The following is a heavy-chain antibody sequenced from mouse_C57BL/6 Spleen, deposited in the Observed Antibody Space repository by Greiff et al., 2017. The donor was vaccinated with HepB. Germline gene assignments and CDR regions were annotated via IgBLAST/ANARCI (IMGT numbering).Heavy chain of an antibody. D-gene: IGHD2-4*01. V-gene: IGHV1-77*01. Sequence: QVQLQQSGAELVKPGASVKISCKASGYTFTDYYINWVKQRPGQGLEWIGKIGPGSGSTYYNEKFKGKATLTADKSSSTAYMQLSSLTYEDSAVYFCTYDYDPWFAYWGQGTLVTVSA. CDR2: IGPGSGST. CDR1: GYTFTDYY. CDR3: TYDYDPWFAY. J-gene: IGHJ3*01.